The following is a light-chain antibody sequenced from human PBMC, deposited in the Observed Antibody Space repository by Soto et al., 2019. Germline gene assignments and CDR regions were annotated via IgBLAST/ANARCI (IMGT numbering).Light chain of an antibody. Sequence: DIQMTQSPSSVSASVEDRVTITCRASQDVGTWLAWYQQKPGKAPKLLIYSASSLQSGVPSRFSGSGSGTDFTLTISSLQHEDFAPYFCQQADRFPLTFGGGTKVDIK. CDR2: SAS. J-gene: IGKJ4*01. CDR1: QDVGTW. V-gene: IGKV1-12*01. CDR3: QQADRFPLT.